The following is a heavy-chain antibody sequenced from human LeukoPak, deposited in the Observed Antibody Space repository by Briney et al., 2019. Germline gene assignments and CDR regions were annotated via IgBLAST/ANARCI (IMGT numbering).Heavy chain of an antibody. Sequence: GGSLRLSCAASGSTVSSNYMSWVRQAPGKGLEWVSVIYSGGSTYYADSVKGRFTISRDNSKNTLYLQMNSLRAEDTAVYYCARLYYYDSSGYRAFDTWGQGTMVTVSS. J-gene: IGHJ3*02. D-gene: IGHD3-22*01. V-gene: IGHV3-53*01. CDR3: ARLYYYDSSGYRAFDT. CDR2: IYSGGST. CDR1: GSTVSSNY.